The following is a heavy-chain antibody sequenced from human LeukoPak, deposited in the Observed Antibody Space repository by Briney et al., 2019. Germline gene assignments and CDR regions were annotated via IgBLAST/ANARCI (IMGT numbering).Heavy chain of an antibody. Sequence: SETLSLTCTVSGGSISSYYWSWIRQPPGKGLEWIGEINHSGSTNYNPSLKSRVTISVDTSKNQFSLKLSSVTAADTAVYYCARTRYSSSYKNFDYWGQGTLVTVSS. D-gene: IGHD6-13*01. CDR3: ARTRYSSSYKNFDY. V-gene: IGHV4-34*01. CDR1: GGSISSYY. CDR2: INHSGST. J-gene: IGHJ4*02.